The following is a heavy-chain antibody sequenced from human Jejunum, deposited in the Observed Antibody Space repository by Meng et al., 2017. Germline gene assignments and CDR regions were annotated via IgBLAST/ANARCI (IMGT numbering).Heavy chain of an antibody. CDR1: GDSVSSNRAL. J-gene: IGHJ4*02. D-gene: IGHD3-10*01. CDR2: TYYRSEWQN. CDR3: TTWYGEY. V-gene: IGHV6-1*01. Sequence: VQFSQPGPGLVKPSQTLSHTCAISGDSVSSNRALWHWVRQSPSRGLEWLGQTYYRSEWQNHYGVSVKSRITINADTSRNQFSLNLNSVTPEDTAVYYCTTWYGEYWGQGTLVTVSS.